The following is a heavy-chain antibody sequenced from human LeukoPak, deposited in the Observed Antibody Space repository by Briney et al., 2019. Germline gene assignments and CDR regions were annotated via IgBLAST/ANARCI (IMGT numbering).Heavy chain of an antibody. J-gene: IGHJ4*02. Sequence: SQTLSLTCTVSGGSISSGSYYWSWIRQPPGKGLEWIGRIYTSGSTNYNPSLKSRVTISVDTSKNQFSLKLSSVTAADTAVYYCARGGGAAAGQKFDYWGQGTLVTVSS. CDR1: GGSISSGSYY. V-gene: IGHV4-61*02. CDR3: ARGGGAAAGQKFDY. CDR2: IYTSGST. D-gene: IGHD6-13*01.